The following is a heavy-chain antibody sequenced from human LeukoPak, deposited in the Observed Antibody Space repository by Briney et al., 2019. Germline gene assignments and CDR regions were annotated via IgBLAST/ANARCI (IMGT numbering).Heavy chain of an antibody. V-gene: IGHV3-23*01. CDR3: AKDQGAGLTSQH. CDR2: VDAGGFTT. D-gene: IGHD3-9*01. Sequence: GRSLKLSCATSGFTFAAYAMTWVRQAPGKGLEWILHVDAGGFTTYYADSVKGRFTISRDNSRNTVYLQMNNLTIEDTALYYCAKDQGAGLTSQHWGQGTLVIVSS. J-gene: IGHJ1*01. CDR1: GFTFAAYA.